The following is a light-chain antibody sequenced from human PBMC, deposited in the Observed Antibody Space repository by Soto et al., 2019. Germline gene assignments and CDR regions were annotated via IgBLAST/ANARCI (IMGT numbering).Light chain of an antibody. J-gene: IGLJ3*02. CDR1: SSNIGAGYD. V-gene: IGLV1-40*01. CDR2: GNT. CDR3: QSYDSSLSYWV. Sequence: QSVLTQPPSVSGAPGQRVTISCTGSSSNIGAGYDVHWYQQLPGIAPKLLVSGNTNRPSGVPDRFSGSKSGTSASLAITGLQAEDEADYYCQSYDSSLSYWVFGGGTKLTVL.